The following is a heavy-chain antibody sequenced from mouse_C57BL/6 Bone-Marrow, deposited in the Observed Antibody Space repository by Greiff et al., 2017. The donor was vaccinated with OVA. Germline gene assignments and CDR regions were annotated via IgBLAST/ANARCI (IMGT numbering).Heavy chain of an antibody. J-gene: IGHJ1*03. CDR1: GFTFSSYG. CDR3: VKDYYALDTYCDV. Sequence: EVKVVESGGDLVKPGGSLKLSCAASGFTFSSYGMSWVRQTPDKRLEWVATISSGGSYTYYPASVTGRFTISSDNAKNTLYLQMRSLKSEDTSMYNSVKDYYALDTYCDVWGTETTGTVSS. D-gene: IGHD1-1*01. V-gene: IGHV5-6*01. CDR2: ISSGGSYT.